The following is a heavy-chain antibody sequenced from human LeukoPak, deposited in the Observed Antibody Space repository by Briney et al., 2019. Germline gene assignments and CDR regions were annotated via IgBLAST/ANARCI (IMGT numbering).Heavy chain of an antibody. CDR2: IGTAGDT. CDR1: GFTFSSYD. CDR3: ARVSPPYCGGDCYDY. J-gene: IGHJ4*02. V-gene: IGHV3-13*01. Sequence: PGGSLRLSCAASGFTFSSYDMHWVRQATGKGLEWVSAIGTAGDTYYPGSVKGRFTISRENAKNSLYLQMNSLRAEDTAVYYCARVSPPYCGGDCYDYWGQGTLVTVSS. D-gene: IGHD2-21*01.